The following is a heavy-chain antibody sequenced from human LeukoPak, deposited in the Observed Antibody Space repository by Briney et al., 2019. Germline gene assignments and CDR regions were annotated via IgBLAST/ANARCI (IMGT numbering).Heavy chain of an antibody. CDR1: GGTFSSYA. D-gene: IGHD5-18*01. Sequence: ASVKVSCKASGGTFSSYAISWVRQAPGQGLEWMGGIIPIFGTANYAQKFQGRVTITADESTSTAYMELSSLRSEDTAVYYCARMNSYGWTKGFDPWGQGTLVTVSS. J-gene: IGHJ5*02. CDR2: IIPIFGTA. CDR3: ARMNSYGWTKGFDP. V-gene: IGHV1-69*13.